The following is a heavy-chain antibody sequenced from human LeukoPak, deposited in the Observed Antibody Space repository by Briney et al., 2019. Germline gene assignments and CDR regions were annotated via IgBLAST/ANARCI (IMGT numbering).Heavy chain of an antibody. CDR3: ARAVAGTPRGTYFDY. V-gene: IGHV4-34*01. D-gene: IGHD6-19*01. CDR2: INHSGST. Sequence: SETLSLTCAVYGGSFSGYYWSWIRQPPGKGLEWIGEINHSGSTNYNPSLKSRVTISVDTSKNQLSLKLSSVTAADTAVYYCARAVAGTPRGTYFDYWGQGTLVTVSS. J-gene: IGHJ4*02. CDR1: GGSFSGYY.